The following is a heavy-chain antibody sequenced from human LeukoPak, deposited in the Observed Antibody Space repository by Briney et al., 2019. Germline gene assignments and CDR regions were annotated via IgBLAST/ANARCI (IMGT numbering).Heavy chain of an antibody. Sequence: GGSLRLSCAAPGFTFSTYGMHWVRQAPGKGLAWVAFIPYDGSNEYYADSVKGRFTVSRDSSKNTLYLQMNSLRPEDTAVYYCATAPRWLQFGYFDYWGQGTLVTVSS. J-gene: IGHJ4*02. CDR2: IPYDGSNE. D-gene: IGHD5-24*01. V-gene: IGHV3-30*02. CDR3: ATAPRWLQFGYFDY. CDR1: GFTFSTYG.